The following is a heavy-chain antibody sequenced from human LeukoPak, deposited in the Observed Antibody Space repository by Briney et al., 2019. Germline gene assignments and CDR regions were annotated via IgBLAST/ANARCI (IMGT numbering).Heavy chain of an antibody. CDR3: ARGPMYSSGWYLGYYYYYGMDV. CDR1: GYTFTSYG. J-gene: IGHJ6*02. CDR2: ISAYNGNT. Sequence: GASVNVSCKASGYTFTSYGISWVRQAPGQGLEWMGWISAYNGNTNYAQKLQGRVTMTTDTSTSTAYMELRSLRSDDTAVYYCARGPMYSSGWYLGYYYYYGMDVWGQGTTVTVSS. V-gene: IGHV1-18*01. D-gene: IGHD6-19*01.